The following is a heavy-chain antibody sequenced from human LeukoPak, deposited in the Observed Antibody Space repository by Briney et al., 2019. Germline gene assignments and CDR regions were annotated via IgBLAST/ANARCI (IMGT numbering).Heavy chain of an antibody. Sequence: SETLSLTCAVYGGSFSGYYWSWIRQPPGKGLEWIGEINHSGSTNYNPSLKSRVTISVDTSKNQSSLKLSSVTAADTAVYYCARGKKGVVGATTLDYWGQGTLVTVSS. CDR1: GGSFSGYY. CDR3: ARGKKGVVGATTLDY. J-gene: IGHJ4*02. V-gene: IGHV4-34*01. CDR2: INHSGST. D-gene: IGHD1-26*01.